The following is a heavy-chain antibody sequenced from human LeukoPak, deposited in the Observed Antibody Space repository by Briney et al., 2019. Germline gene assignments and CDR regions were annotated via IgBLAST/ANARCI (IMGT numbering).Heavy chain of an antibody. J-gene: IGHJ5*02. V-gene: IGHV4-39*01. CDR3: ARHVVDTAMVEGDWFDP. D-gene: IGHD5-18*01. CDR1: GGSISSSSYY. Sequence: SETLSLTCTVSGGSISSSSYYWGWIRQPPGKGLEWIGSIYYSGSTYYNPSLKSRVTISVDTSKNQFSLKLSSVTAADTAVYYCARHVVDTAMVEGDWFDPWGQGTLVTVSS. CDR2: IYYSGST.